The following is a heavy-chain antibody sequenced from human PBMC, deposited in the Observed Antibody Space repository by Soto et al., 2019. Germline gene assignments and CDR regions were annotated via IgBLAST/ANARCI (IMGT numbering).Heavy chain of an antibody. CDR1: GYTFTSYG. V-gene: IGHV1-18*01. D-gene: IGHD4-17*01. CDR3: ARERGFDYGDYTNWFDP. CDR2: ISAYNGNT. Sequence: ASVKVSCKASGYTFTSYGISWVRQAPGQGLERMGWISAYNGNTNYAQKLQGRVTMTTDTSTSTAYMELRSLRSDDTAVYYCARERGFDYGDYTNWFDPWGQGTLVTVSS. J-gene: IGHJ5*02.